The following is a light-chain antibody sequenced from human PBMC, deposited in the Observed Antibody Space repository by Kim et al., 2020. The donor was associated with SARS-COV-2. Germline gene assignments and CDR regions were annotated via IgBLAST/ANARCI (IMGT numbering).Light chain of an antibody. CDR1: SSDVGNYKY. Sequence: GQSVTFSSTGTSSDVGNYKYVSWYQQHPGKAPKVMIYDVTKRPSGVPDRFSGSKSGNTASLTISGLQAEDEADYYCCSFAGSYTLVFGGGTQLTVL. J-gene: IGLJ3*02. CDR2: DVT. CDR3: CSFAGSYTLV. V-gene: IGLV2-11*03.